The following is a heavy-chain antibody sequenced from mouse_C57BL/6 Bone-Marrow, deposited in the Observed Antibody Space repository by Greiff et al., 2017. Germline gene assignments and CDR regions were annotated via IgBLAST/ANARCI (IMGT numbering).Heavy chain of an antibody. V-gene: IGHV1-81*01. D-gene: IGHD1-1*01. Sequence: QVQLKESGAELARPGASVKLSCKASGYTFTSYGISWVKQRTGQGLEWIGEIYPRSGNTYYNEKFKGKATLTADKSASTAYMELRSLTSEDSAVYFCARRVYYYGSSFFDYWGQGTTLTVSS. CDR1: GYTFTSYG. CDR2: IYPRSGNT. J-gene: IGHJ2*01. CDR3: ARRVYYYGSSFFDY.